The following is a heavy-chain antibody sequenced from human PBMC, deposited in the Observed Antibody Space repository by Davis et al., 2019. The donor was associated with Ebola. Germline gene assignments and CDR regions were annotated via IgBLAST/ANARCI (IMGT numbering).Heavy chain of an antibody. J-gene: IGHJ6*02. Sequence: MPSETLSLTCAVSGGSISSSNWWSWVRQPPGKGLEWIGEIYHSGSTNYNPSLKSRVTISVDKSKNQFSLKLSSVTAADTAVYYCARGDGGPGYYYYGMDVWGQGTTVTVSS. CDR2: IYHSGST. V-gene: IGHV4-4*02. CDR1: GGSISSSNW. CDR3: ARGDGGPGYYYYGMDV. D-gene: IGHD3-16*01.